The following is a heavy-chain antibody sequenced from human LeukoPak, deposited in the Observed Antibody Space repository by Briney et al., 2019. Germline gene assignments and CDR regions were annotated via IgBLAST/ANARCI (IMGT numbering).Heavy chain of an antibody. V-gene: IGHV4-59*08. J-gene: IGHJ3*02. Sequence: SETLSLTCTVSGGYISSYYWSWIRQPPGKGLEWIGYIYYSGSTNYNPSLKSRVTTSVDTSKKQFSLKLRSVTAADTAVYYCARSVSWGLLVRDDAFDIWGQGTMVTVSS. CDR3: ARSVSWGLLVRDDAFDI. CDR1: GGYISSYY. CDR2: IYYSGST. D-gene: IGHD2-21*01.